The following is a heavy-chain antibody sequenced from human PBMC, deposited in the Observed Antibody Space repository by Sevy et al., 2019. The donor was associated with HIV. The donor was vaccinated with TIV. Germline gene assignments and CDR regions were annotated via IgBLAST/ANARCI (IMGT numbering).Heavy chain of an antibody. J-gene: IGHJ4*02. CDR2: IHHSGST. CDR1: GGSFSDYS. CDR3: ARWRGTRTTMIVVVVTGYFDY. Sequence: SETLSLTCAVYGGSFSDYSWSWIRLPPGKGLEWIGEIHHSGSTNYNPSLNSRVTISVDTSKNQFSLKLSSVTAADTAVYYCARWRGTRTTMIVVVVTGYFDYWGQGTLVTVSS. V-gene: IGHV4-34*01. D-gene: IGHD3-22*01.